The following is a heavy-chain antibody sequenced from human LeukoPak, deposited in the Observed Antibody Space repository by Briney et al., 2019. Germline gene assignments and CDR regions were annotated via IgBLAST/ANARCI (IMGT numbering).Heavy chain of an antibody. D-gene: IGHD6-13*01. Sequence: QPGGSLRLSCAASGFTFSSYAMSWVRQAPGKGLEWIANISSSGGNTYYTDSVKGRFTISRDNSKNTLYLQMNSLKAEDTAVYSCARDPNYGSTWYVNWFDPWGQGTLVTVSS. V-gene: IGHV3-23*01. J-gene: IGHJ5*02. CDR1: GFTFSSYA. CDR2: ISSSGGNT. CDR3: ARDPNYGSTWYVNWFDP.